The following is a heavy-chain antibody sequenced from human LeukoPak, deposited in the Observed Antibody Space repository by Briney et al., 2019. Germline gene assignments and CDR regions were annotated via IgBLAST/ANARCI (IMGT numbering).Heavy chain of an antibody. D-gene: IGHD3-10*01. CDR1: GYTVTELS. CDR2: FHPEDGET. Sequence: GASVKVSCKVSGYTVTELSMHWVRQSPGKGLEWMGGFHPEDGETIYAQKFQGRVTMTEDTSTDTAYMELSSLRSEDTAVYYCARGSGSYFSYYYYYYMDVWGKGTTVTISS. J-gene: IGHJ6*03. V-gene: IGHV1-24*01. CDR3: ARGSGSYFSYYYYYYMDV.